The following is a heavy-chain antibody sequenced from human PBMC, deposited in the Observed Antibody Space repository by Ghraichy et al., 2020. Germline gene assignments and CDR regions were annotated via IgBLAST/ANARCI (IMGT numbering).Heavy chain of an antibody. CDR2: ISSSSSYI. CDR1: GFTFSSYS. CDR3: ARDTSELYDFWSGYYVDP. D-gene: IGHD3-3*01. J-gene: IGHJ5*02. Sequence: GGSLRLSCAASGFTFSSYSMNWVRQAPGKGLEWVSSISSSSSYIYYADSVKGRFTISRDNAKNSLYLQMNSLRAEDTAVYYCARDTSELYDFWSGYYVDPWGQGTLVTVSS. V-gene: IGHV3-21*01.